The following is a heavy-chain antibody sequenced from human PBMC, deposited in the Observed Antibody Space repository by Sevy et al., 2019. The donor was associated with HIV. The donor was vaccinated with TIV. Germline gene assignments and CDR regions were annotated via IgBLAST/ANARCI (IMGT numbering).Heavy chain of an antibody. V-gene: IGHV3-15*01. J-gene: IGHJ4*02. CDR2: IKSKSDGGTT. CDR1: GFTFSNAW. D-gene: IGHD3-10*01. CDR3: TTDSKGRGLSALLDY. Sequence: GGSLRLSCAASGFTFSNAWMSWVRQAPGKGLEWVGRIKSKSDGGTTDYAAPGKGRFTISRDNSKNTLYLQMNSLKTEDTAIYYCTTDSKGRGLSALLDYWGQGTLVTVSS.